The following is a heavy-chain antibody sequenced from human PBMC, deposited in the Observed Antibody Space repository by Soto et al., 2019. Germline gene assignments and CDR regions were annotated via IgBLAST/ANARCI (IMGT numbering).Heavy chain of an antibody. D-gene: IGHD3-22*01. CDR2: IYQSGST. CDR3: ARELLFYDSDGFSWDDAFDI. J-gene: IGHJ3*02. CDR1: GXSLSSSAYS. Sequence: LSLTCAVSGXSLSSSAYSWSWIRQPPGKGLEWIGFIYQSGSTYYNPSLKSRVTMSLDRPKNQFSLKLSSVTAADTAVYYCARELLFYDSDGFSWDDAFDIWGQGTMVTVS. V-gene: IGHV4-30-2*01.